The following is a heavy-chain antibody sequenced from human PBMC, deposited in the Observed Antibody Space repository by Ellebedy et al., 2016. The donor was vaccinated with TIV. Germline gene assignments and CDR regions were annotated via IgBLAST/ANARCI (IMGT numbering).Heavy chain of an antibody. CDR1: GYTFVSYG. Sequence: ASVKVSXXASGYTFVSYGIHWVRQAPGQSLEWMGWINTGNGNTKYSQKLQGRVTITRDTSATTAYMELSGLMSEDTAVYYCATREWQDPMDVWGQGTTVTVSS. CDR3: ATREWQDPMDV. J-gene: IGHJ6*02. CDR2: INTGNGNT. V-gene: IGHV1-3*04. D-gene: IGHD3-3*01.